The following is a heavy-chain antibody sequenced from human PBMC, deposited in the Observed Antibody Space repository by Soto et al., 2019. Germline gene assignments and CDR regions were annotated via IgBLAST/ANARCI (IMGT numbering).Heavy chain of an antibody. D-gene: IGHD3-3*01. CDR3: AHRILRTVFGLVTTTAIYFDF. V-gene: IGHV2-5*02. Sequence: QITLNESGPTVVKPAETLTLTCTFSGFSLTTSGVGVCWIRQSPGKAPEWLALIYWDDDKRYSASLKSRLTITKDTSKNQVVLTMARVDPADTATYYCAHRILRTVFGLVTTTAIYFDFWGQGTPVVVSS. CDR2: IYWDDDK. CDR1: GFSLTTSGVG. J-gene: IGHJ4*02.